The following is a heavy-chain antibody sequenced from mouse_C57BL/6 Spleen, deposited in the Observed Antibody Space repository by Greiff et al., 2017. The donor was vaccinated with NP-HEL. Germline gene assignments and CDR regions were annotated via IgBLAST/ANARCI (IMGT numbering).Heavy chain of an antibody. CDR2: INPSNGGT. Sequence: QVQLQQPGTELVKPGASVKLSCKASGYTFTSYWMHWVKQRPGQGLEWIGNINPSNGGTNYNEKFKSKATLTVDKSSSTAYMQRSSLTSENSAVYYCAQGDIYRGYFDYWGQGTTLTVSS. J-gene: IGHJ2*01. CDR3: AQGDIYRGYFDY. CDR1: GYTFTSYW. V-gene: IGHV1-53*01. D-gene: IGHD1-1*01.